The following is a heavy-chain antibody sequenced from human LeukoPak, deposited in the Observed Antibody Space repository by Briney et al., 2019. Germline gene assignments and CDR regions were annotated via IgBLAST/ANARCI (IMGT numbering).Heavy chain of an antibody. Sequence: GGSLRLSCAASGFTFSSYWMSWVRQAPGKGLEWVAFIRYDGSNKYYADSVEGRFTISRDNAKNSLYLQMNSLRAEDTAVYYCARDRLTTVTTNWFDPWGQGTLVTVSS. CDR3: ARDRLTTVTTNWFDP. J-gene: IGHJ5*02. CDR2: IRYDGSNK. CDR1: GFTFSSYW. V-gene: IGHV3-7*01. D-gene: IGHD4-17*01.